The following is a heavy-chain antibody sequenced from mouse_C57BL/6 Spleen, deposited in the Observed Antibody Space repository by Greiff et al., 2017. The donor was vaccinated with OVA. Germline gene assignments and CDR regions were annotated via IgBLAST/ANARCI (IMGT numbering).Heavy chain of an antibody. D-gene: IGHD2-1*01. J-gene: IGHJ4*01. Sequence: VKLMESGAELVKPGASVKISCKASGYAFSSYWMNWVKQRPGKGLEWIGQIYPGDGDTNYNGKFKGKATLTADKSSSTAYMQLSSLTSEDSAVYFCARHGNYGAMDYWGQGTSVTVSS. V-gene: IGHV1-80*01. CDR2: IYPGDGDT. CDR3: ARHGNYGAMDY. CDR1: GYAFSSYW.